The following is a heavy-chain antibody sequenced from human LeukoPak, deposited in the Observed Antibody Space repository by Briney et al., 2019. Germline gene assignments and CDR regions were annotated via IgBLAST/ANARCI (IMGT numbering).Heavy chain of an antibody. CDR1: GFTFTTYT. Sequence: GGSLRLSCSASGFTFTTYTMYWVRQAPGKGLEYVSVINGDGRSAYYADSVKGRFTISRDNSKNTLYLQMSSLRAEDTAVYYCVGDQVDDTGYLRWGQGTRVTVSA. J-gene: IGHJ4*02. CDR2: INGDGRSA. V-gene: IGHV3-64D*06. D-gene: IGHD3-9*01. CDR3: VGDQVDDTGYLR.